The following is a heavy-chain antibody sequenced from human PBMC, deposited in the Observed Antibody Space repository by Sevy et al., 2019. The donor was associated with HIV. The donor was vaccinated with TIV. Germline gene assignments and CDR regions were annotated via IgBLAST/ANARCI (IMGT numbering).Heavy chain of an antibody. CDR1: GYTFTGYY. CDR3: ATGGYSSLTLYSHGVAV. CDR2: INPNRGDT. J-gene: IGHJ6*02. V-gene: IGHV1-2*04. D-gene: IGHD5-18*01. Sequence: ASVKVSCKATGYTFTGYYLHWVRQAPGRGLEWMGWINPNRGDTHYSQKFQVWDTMTSDTSISTAYMELDRLTSDDTAVYYCATGGYSSLTLYSHGVAVWGLGTTVTISS.